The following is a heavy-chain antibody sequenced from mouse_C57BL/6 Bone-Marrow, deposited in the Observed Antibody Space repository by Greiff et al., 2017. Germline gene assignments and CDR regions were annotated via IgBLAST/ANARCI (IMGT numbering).Heavy chain of an antibody. V-gene: IGHV5-9*01. Sequence: DVMLVESGGGLVKPGGSLKLSCAASGFTFSSYTMSWVRQTPEQRLEWVATISGGGGNTYYPDSVKGRFTISRDNANNTLYLQMSRLRSEDPALYYCGRRYYYDYWGQGTTLTVTS. J-gene: IGHJ2*01. CDR3: GRRYYYDY. CDR1: GFTFSSYT. CDR2: ISGGGGNT.